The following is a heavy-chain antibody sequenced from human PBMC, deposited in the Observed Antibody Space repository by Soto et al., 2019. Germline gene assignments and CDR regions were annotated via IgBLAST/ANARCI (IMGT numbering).Heavy chain of an antibody. CDR2: IYYSGST. CDR3: ARGPRVAGLRWNYDYGMDV. D-gene: IGHD5-12*01. Sequence: QVQLQESGPGLVKPSQTLSLTCTVSGGSISSGGYYWSWIRQHPGKGLEWIGYIYYSGSTYYNPSLTSRVTSSVDSSKHQFSLKRSSVTAADTAVYSCARGPRVAGLRWNYDYGMDVWGQGTTVTVSS. V-gene: IGHV4-31*03. CDR1: GGSISSGGYY. J-gene: IGHJ6*02.